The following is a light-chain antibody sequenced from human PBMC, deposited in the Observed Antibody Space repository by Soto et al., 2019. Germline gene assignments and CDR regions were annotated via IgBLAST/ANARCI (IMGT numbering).Light chain of an antibody. CDR2: DAF. J-gene: IGKJ1*01. CDR1: QSVSSY. CDR3: QQYNDWPLT. V-gene: IGKV3-11*01. Sequence: EIVLTQSPATLSLSPGERATLSCRASQSVSSYLAWYQQKPGQAPRLLIYDAFNRATGIPARFSGSGSGTDFTLTISSLQSEDFALYYCQQYNDWPLTFGQGTKVDIK.